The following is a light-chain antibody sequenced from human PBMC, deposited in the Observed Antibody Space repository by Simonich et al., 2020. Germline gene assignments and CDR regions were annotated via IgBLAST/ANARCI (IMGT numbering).Light chain of an antibody. V-gene: IGKV1D-17*01. CDR3: LQHNSYLEG. Sequence: NIQMTQSPSAMSASVGDRVTITCRARQGISNYLAWFQQKPGKVPKHLIYAASSLQSGVPSRFSGSVSGTEFTLTISSLQPEDFATYYCLQHNSYLEGFGPGTKVDIK. J-gene: IGKJ3*01. CDR1: QGISNY. CDR2: AAS.